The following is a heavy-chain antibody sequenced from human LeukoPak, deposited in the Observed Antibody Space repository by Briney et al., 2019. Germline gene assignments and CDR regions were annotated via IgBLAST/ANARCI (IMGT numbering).Heavy chain of an antibody. V-gene: IGHV3-23*01. CDR3: AKDRARGGATDFDY. CDR1: GFTFSSYA. Sequence: QTGGSLRLSCAASGFTFSSYAMSWVRQAPGKGLEWDSAISGGGDSTYYADSVKGRFTISRDNSKNTLSLQMNSLRAEDTAVYYCAKDRARGGATDFDYWGQGTLVTVSS. D-gene: IGHD1-26*01. CDR2: ISGGGDST. J-gene: IGHJ4*02.